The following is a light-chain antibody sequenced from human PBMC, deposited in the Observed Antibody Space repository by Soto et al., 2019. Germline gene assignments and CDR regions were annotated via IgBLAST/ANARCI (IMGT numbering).Light chain of an antibody. CDR1: QSVSSY. V-gene: IGKV3-11*01. Sequence: EIVLTQSPATLSLSPGERATLSCRASQSVSSYLAWYQQKPGQAPRLLIYDASNRATGIPARFSGSGSGTDFTLTISSLEPEDFAVYYCQQRSNRPPLFSQGTKVDIK. CDR2: DAS. CDR3: QQRSNRPPL. J-gene: IGKJ1*01.